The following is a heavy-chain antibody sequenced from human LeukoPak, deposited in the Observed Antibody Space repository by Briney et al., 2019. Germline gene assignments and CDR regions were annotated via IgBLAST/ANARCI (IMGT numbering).Heavy chain of an antibody. D-gene: IGHD2-2*01. J-gene: IGHJ5*02. CDR2: IIPIFGTA. Sequence: SVKVSCKASGGTFSSYAISWVRQAPGQGLEWMGGIIPIFGTANYAQKFQGRVTITADESTSTAYMELSSLRSEDTAVYYCARVPDIVVVPAAVKWAWFDPWGQGTLVTVSS. CDR1: GGTFSSYA. CDR3: ARVPDIVVVPAAVKWAWFDP. V-gene: IGHV1-69*01.